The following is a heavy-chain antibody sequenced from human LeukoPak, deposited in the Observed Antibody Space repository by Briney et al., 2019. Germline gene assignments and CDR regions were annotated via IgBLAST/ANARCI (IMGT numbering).Heavy chain of an antibody. V-gene: IGHV1-69*13. CDR1: GGTFSSYA. CDR3: AREGCSGGSCYPYYYYGMDV. Sequence: SVKVSCKASGGTFSSYAISWVRQAPGQGLEWMGGIIPIFGTANYAQKFQGRVTITADESTSTAYMELSSLRSEDTAVYYCAREGCSGGSCYPYYYYGMDVWGQGTTVTVSS. J-gene: IGHJ6*02. D-gene: IGHD2-15*01. CDR2: IIPIFGTA.